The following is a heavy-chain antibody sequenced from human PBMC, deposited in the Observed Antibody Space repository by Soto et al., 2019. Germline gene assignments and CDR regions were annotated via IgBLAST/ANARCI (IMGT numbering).Heavy chain of an antibody. V-gene: IGHV3-30-3*01. CDR1: GFTFSSYA. J-gene: IGHJ3*02. CDR3: AGPGIRDIVVVDANQGAFDI. Sequence: QVQLVESGGGVVQPGRSLRLSCAASGFTFSSYAMHWVRQAPGKGLEWVAVISYDGSNKYYADSVKGRFTISRDNSKNTLDLQMNSLRAEDTAVYYCAGPGIRDIVVVDANQGAFDIWGQGTMVTVSS. CDR2: ISYDGSNK. D-gene: IGHD2-21*01.